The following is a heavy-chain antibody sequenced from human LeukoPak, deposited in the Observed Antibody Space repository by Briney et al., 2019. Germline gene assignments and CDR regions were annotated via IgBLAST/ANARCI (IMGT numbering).Heavy chain of an antibody. Sequence: SGGSLRLSCTTSGFIFGDYAMNWVRQAPGKGLEWVGFIRSKVYGGTTEYAASVKGRFTISKDDSKSIAYLQMSSLKIEDTAVYYCTREVGSYLASDYYYYMDVWGKGTTVTISS. CDR3: TREVGSYLASDYYYYMDV. CDR1: GFIFGDYA. V-gene: IGHV3-49*04. D-gene: IGHD1-26*01. J-gene: IGHJ6*03. CDR2: IRSKVYGGTT.